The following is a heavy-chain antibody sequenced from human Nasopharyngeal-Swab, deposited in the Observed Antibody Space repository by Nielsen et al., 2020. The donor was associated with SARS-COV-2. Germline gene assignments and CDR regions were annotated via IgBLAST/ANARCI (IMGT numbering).Heavy chain of an antibody. V-gene: IGHV3-15*01. CDR2: IKSKTDGGTT. CDR3: TTQRLGSTFYYFDY. Sequence: GESLKISCAASGFTFSNAWMSWVRQAPGKGLEWVDRIKSKTDGGTTDYAAPVKGRFTISRDDSKNTLYLQMNSLKTEDTAVYYCTTQRLGSTFYYFDYWGQGTLVTVSS. J-gene: IGHJ4*02. D-gene: IGHD5/OR15-5a*01. CDR1: GFTFSNAW.